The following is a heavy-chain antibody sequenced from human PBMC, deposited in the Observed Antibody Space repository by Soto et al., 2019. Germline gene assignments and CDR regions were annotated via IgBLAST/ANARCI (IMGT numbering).Heavy chain of an antibody. CDR2: ISYDGSNK. J-gene: IGHJ6*02. D-gene: IGHD3-9*01. V-gene: IGHV3-30-3*01. CDR1: GFTFSSYA. CDR3: ARDLGILTGYYRDNYYYYGMDV. Sequence: GGSLRLSCAASGFTFSSYAMHWVRQAPGKGLEWVAVISYDGSNKYYADSVKGRFTISRDNSKNTLYLQMNSLRAEDTAVYYCARDLGILTGYYRDNYYYYGMDVWGQGTTVTVSS.